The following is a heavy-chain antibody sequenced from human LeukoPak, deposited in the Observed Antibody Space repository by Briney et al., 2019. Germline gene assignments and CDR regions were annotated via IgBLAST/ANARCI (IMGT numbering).Heavy chain of an antibody. V-gene: IGHV1-46*01. D-gene: IGHD3-10*01. Sequence: ASVKVSCKASGYTFTSYSMHWVRQHPAQGLEWMGIIIPSGGSTSYTQKFQGRLTMTADTSTSTVYMELSSLRSEDTAVYYCARGSYYGSGSYYYAFDYWGQGTLVTVSS. CDR1: GYTFTSYS. CDR2: IIPSGGST. J-gene: IGHJ4*02. CDR3: ARGSYYGSGSYYYAFDY.